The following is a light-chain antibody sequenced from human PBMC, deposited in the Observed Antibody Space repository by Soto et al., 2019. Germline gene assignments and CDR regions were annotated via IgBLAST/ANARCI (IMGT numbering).Light chain of an antibody. Sequence: EIVLTQSPGTLSLSPGERATLSCRASQSVSSSYLAWYQQKTGQAPRLLIYGASSRATGIPDRFSGSGSGTDLTLTISRVEPEDFAVYYCKQYGSSPWTFGQGTKVEIK. CDR3: KQYGSSPWT. V-gene: IGKV3-20*01. CDR1: QSVSSSY. J-gene: IGKJ1*01. CDR2: GAS.